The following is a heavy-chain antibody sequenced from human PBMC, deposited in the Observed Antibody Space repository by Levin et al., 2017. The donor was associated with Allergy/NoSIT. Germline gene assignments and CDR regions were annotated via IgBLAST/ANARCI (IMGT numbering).Heavy chain of an antibody. CDR1: GGSISSGDYY. Sequence: PSETLSLTCTVSGGSISSGDYYWSWIRQPPGKGLEWIGYIYYSGSTYYNPSLKSRVTISVDTSKNQFSLKLSSVTAADTAVYYCAREPDIVVVPAAHGGAFDIWGQGTMVTVSS. D-gene: IGHD2-2*01. CDR3: AREPDIVVVPAAHGGAFDI. V-gene: IGHV4-30-4*01. J-gene: IGHJ3*02. CDR2: IYYSGST.